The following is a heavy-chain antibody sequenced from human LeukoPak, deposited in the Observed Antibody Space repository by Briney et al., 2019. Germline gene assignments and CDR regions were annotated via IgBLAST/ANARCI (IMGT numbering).Heavy chain of an antibody. CDR2: IYYTGVT. CDR3: VKNAGRGRASDF. D-gene: IGHD2-15*01. CDR1: GDSLNSFY. J-gene: IGHJ4*02. V-gene: IGHV4-59*03. Sequence: SETLSLTCTVSGDSLNSFYWSFMRQPPGKGLEWLGYIYYTGVTNYNPSLKGRVTISLDMSKNQFSLNLRSVTAADTAVYYCVKNAGRGRASDFWGQGTLVTVSS.